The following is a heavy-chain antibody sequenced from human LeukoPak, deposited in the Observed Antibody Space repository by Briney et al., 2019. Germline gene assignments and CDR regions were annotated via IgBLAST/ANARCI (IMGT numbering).Heavy chain of an antibody. D-gene: IGHD3-22*01. CDR1: GFTFSSCS. Sequence: GGSLRLSCAASGFTFSSCSMNWVRQAPGKVLEWVSSISSSSGYIYYADSVKGRFTISRDNSKNSVYLQMNSLRAEDTAVYYCARGLSRRGLMVVDDAFDIWGQGTMVTVSS. V-gene: IGHV3-21*01. J-gene: IGHJ3*02. CDR3: ARGLSRRGLMVVDDAFDI. CDR2: ISSSSGYI.